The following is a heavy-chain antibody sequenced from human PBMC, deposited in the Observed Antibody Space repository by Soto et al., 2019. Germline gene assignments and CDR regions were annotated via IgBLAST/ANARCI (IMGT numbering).Heavy chain of an antibody. CDR1: GYIFSDYG. CDR2: ISAYNGNT. V-gene: IGHV1-18*01. CDR3: AKGTGTGVTRVGAFDI. Sequence: ASVKVSCKSSGYIFSDYGITWVRQAPGQGLEWMGWISAYNGNTDYAQKFQDRLTLATDTSTSTAYMELRSLRSDDTAVYYCAKGTGTGVTRVGAFDIWGQGTMVTVSS. D-gene: IGHD2-8*02. J-gene: IGHJ3*02.